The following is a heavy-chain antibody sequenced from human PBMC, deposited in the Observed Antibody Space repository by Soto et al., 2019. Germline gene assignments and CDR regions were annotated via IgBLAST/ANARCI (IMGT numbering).Heavy chain of an antibody. Sequence: QVQLVESGGGVVQPGRSLRLSCAASGFTFSSYGMHWVRQAPGKGLEWVAVIWYDGSNKYYADSVKGRFTISRDNSKNTRYLQMDRLRAEDTAVYYCASEYCSGGSCYYYGMDVWGQGTTVTVSS. CDR1: GFTFSSYG. D-gene: IGHD2-15*01. CDR3: ASEYCSGGSCYYYGMDV. J-gene: IGHJ6*02. CDR2: IWYDGSNK. V-gene: IGHV3-33*01.